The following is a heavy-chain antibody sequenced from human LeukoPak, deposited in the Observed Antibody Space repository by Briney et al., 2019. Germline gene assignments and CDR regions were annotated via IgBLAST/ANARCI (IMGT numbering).Heavy chain of an antibody. Sequence: EASVEVSCKASGYTFTSYYMHWVRQAPGQGLEWMGIINPSGGSTSYAQKFQGRVTMTRDTSISTAYMELSRLRSDDTAVYYCAREYDDYGDYFDYWGQGTLVTVSS. CDR1: GYTFTSYY. D-gene: IGHD4-17*01. J-gene: IGHJ4*02. V-gene: IGHV1-46*01. CDR2: INPSGGST. CDR3: AREYDDYGDYFDY.